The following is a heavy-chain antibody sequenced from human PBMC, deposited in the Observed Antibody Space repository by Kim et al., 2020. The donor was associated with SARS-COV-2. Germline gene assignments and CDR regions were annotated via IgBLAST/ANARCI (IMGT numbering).Heavy chain of an antibody. V-gene: IGHV4-31*02. D-gene: IGHD4-17*01. Sequence: PSLKSRITISVDTSKNPFALQLSSVTAADTAVYYCARGTTVLLNYYYGMDVWGQGTTVTVSS. CDR3: ARGTTVLLNYYYGMDV. J-gene: IGHJ6*02.